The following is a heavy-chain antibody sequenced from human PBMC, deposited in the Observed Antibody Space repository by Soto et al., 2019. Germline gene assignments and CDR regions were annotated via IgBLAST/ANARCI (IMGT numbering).Heavy chain of an antibody. Sequence: GGSLRLSCAASGFTFSSYSMNWVRQAPGKGLEWVSYISSSSSTIYYADSVKGRFTISRDNAKNSLYLQMNSLRAEDTAVYYCARRRSMVVAVLDAFDIWGQGTMVTVSS. D-gene: IGHD2-15*01. CDR3: ARRRSMVVAVLDAFDI. CDR1: GFTFSSYS. J-gene: IGHJ3*02. V-gene: IGHV3-48*01. CDR2: ISSSSSTI.